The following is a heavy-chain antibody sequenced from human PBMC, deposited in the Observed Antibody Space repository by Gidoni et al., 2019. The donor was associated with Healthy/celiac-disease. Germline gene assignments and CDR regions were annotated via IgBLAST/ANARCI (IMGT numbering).Heavy chain of an antibody. J-gene: IGHJ4*02. Sequence: QVQLVESGGGVVQPGRSLRLSCTASGFTFSSYAMHWVRQAPGKGLEWVAVISYDGSNKYYADSVKGRFTISRDNSKNTLYLQMNSLRAEDTAVYYGARGTTVTPLGYWGQGTLVTVSS. CDR2: ISYDGSNK. CDR3: ARGTTVTPLGY. CDR1: GFTFSSYA. D-gene: IGHD4-17*01. V-gene: IGHV3-30-3*01.